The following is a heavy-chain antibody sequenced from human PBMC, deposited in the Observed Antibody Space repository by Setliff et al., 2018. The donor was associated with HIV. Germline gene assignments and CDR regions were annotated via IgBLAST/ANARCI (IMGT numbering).Heavy chain of an antibody. CDR2: ISAYTGHT. Sequence: ASVKVSCKASGYSFINYGISWVRQAPGQGPEWMGWISAYTGHTDYAPRLLGRVTMTTDTSTSTAYMELSSLRSEDTAVYYCAREVKDGSTCYFDYWGQGTLVTVSS. V-gene: IGHV1-18*01. J-gene: IGHJ4*02. CDR1: GYSFINYG. D-gene: IGHD3-10*01. CDR3: AREVKDGSTCYFDY.